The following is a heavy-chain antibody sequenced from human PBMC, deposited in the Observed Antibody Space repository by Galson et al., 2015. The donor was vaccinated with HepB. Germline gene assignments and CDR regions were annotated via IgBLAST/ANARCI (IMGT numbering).Heavy chain of an antibody. CDR1: GFTFGDYA. CDR3: ARADCYATTCYFVEH. Sequence: SLRLSCAASGFTFGDYAMHWVRQAPGRGLEWVSGISSNGRDTVYGDSVKGRFTISRENSKNLLYLQMNSLRAEDTAFYYCARADCYATTCYFVEHWGQGTLVTVS. CDR2: ISSNGRDT. J-gene: IGHJ4*02. V-gene: IGHV3-9*01. D-gene: IGHD3-16*01.